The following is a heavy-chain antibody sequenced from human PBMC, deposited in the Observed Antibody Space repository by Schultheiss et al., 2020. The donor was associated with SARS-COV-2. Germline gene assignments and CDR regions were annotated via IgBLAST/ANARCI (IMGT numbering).Heavy chain of an antibody. J-gene: IGHJ6*02. V-gene: IGHV3-33*01. CDR1: GFTFSSYG. Sequence: GESLKISCAASGFTFSSYGMHWVRQAPGKGLEWVAVIWYDGSNKYYADSVKGRFTASRDNSKNVVFLEMNSLRAEDTAVYYCARDDYGMDVWGQGTTVTVSS. CDR3: ARDDYGMDV. CDR2: IWYDGSNK.